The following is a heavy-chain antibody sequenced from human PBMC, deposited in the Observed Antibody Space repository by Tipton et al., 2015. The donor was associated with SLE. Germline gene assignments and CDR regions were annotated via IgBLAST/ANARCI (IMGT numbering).Heavy chain of an antibody. V-gene: IGHV3-21*01. D-gene: IGHD4-17*01. CDR1: GFTFSSYS. Sequence: SPRLSCAASGFTFSSYSMNWVRQAPGKGLEWVSSISSSSSYIYYADSVKGRFTISRDNSKNTLYLQMNSLRAEDTAVYYCAKDQTVTSFDYWGQGTLVTVSS. CDR2: ISSSSSYI. J-gene: IGHJ4*02. CDR3: AKDQTVTSFDY.